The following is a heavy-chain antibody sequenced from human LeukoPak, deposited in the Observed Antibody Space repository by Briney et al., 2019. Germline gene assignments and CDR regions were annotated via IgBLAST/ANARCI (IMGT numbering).Heavy chain of an antibody. D-gene: IGHD3-10*01. J-gene: IGHJ3*02. Sequence: PGGSLRLSCAASGFTFRSFTMNWVRQAPGKGLEWISYISSDSTTIYYADSVKGRFTISRDDAQNSLYLQMNSLRAEDTAVYYCARDLRGTFYYYGSGSYWNAFDIWGQGTMVTVSS. CDR2: ISSDSTTI. CDR3: ARDLRGTFYYYGSGSYWNAFDI. CDR1: GFTFRSFT. V-gene: IGHV3-48*01.